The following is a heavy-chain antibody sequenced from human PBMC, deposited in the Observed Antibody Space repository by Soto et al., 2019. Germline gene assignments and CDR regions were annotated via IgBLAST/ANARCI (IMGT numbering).Heavy chain of an antibody. CDR2: IFYSRST. J-gene: IGHJ6*02. V-gene: IGHV4-30-4*01. CDR1: GYSISSGDYY. CDR3: ARLPPLLAYGLDV. Sequence: PSETLSLTCAVSGYSISSGDYYWSWIRQPPGKGLEWIGYIFYSRSTYYNPSLKGRLTISVDTSKNQFSLKLTSVTAADTAVYYCARLPPLLAYGLDVWGQGTTVTVSS. D-gene: IGHD2-15*01.